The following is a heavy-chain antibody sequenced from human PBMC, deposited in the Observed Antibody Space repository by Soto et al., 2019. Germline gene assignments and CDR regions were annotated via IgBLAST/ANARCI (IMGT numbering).Heavy chain of an antibody. D-gene: IGHD3-3*01. CDR3: ARGLGVFWSVFETYYYYGMDV. J-gene: IGHJ6*02. CDR2: ISGSGGST. CDR1: GFTFSSYA. Sequence: GGSLRLSCAASGFTFSSYAMSWVRQAPGKGQEWVSAISGSGGSTYYADSVKGRFTISRDNSKNTLYLQMTSLRAEVTAVYYCARGLGVFWSVFETYYYYGMDVWGQGTTVTVSS. V-gene: IGHV3-23*01.